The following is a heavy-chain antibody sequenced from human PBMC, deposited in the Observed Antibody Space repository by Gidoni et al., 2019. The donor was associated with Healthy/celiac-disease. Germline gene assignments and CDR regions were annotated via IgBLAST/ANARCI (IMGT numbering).Heavy chain of an antibody. CDR1: GGTFSSYA. Sequence: QVQLVQSGAEVKMPGSSVTVSCKASGGTFSSYAISCVRQALGQGPEWLGGIIPIFGTANYAQKFQRRVTITANESTSTAYMGLSSLRSEDTAVYYCARVGGFYCSRTSCPEKYSSSWYAHDYYYGMDVWGQGTTVTVSS. CDR2: IIPIFGTA. D-gene: IGHD6-13*01. CDR3: ARVGGFYCSRTSCPEKYSSSWYAHDYYYGMDV. J-gene: IGHJ6*02. V-gene: IGHV1-69*01.